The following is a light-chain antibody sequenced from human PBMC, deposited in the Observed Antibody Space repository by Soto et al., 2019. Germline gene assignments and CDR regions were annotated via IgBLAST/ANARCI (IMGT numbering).Light chain of an antibody. CDR3: TSYAGSNNLV. CDR1: SSDIGGYNY. V-gene: IGLV2-8*01. CDR2: EVS. Sequence: QSALTQPPSASGSPGQSVTISCTGTSSDIGGYNYVSWYQQHPGKAPKLIIYEVSKRPSGVPDRFSGSKSGNTASLTVSGLQAEDGADYYCTSYAGSNNLVFAGGTKVTVL. J-gene: IGLJ3*02.